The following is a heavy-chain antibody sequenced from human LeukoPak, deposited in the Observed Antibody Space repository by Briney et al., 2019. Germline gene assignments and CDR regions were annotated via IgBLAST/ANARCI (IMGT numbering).Heavy chain of an antibody. D-gene: IGHD4-17*01. V-gene: IGHV1-18*01. CDR2: ISAYIGNT. CDR1: GYSFTSYA. Sequence: ASVKVSCKASGYSFTSYAMHWVRQAPGQGLEWMGWISAYIGNTNYAQKLQGRVTMTTDTSTSTAYMELRSLRSDDTAVYYCARATPMTTSFDYWGQGTLVTVSS. J-gene: IGHJ4*02. CDR3: ARATPMTTSFDY.